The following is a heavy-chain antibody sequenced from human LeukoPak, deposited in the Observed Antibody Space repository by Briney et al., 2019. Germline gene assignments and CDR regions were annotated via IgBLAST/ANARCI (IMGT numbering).Heavy chain of an antibody. V-gene: IGHV3-43*01. CDR3: AKELDTMFFDY. CDR2: AGWAGGTT. J-gene: IGHJ4*02. D-gene: IGHD3-10*02. Sequence: GGSLRLSCATSGFNFDRYTIHWVRQAPGKGLEWVSLAGWAGGTTFYSDSVRGRFTISRDSGRESVYLQMNSLTTDDTAFYFCAKELDTMFFDYWGQGALVTVSS. CDR1: GFNFDRYT.